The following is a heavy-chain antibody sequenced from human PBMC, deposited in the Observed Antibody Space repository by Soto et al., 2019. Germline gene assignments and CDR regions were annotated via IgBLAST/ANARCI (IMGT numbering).Heavy chain of an antibody. CDR1: GGSISNYY. J-gene: IGHJ4*01. D-gene: IGHD6-19*01. CDR2: IFYSGST. V-gene: IGHV4-59*08. Sequence: SETLSLTCTVSGGSISNYYWSWIRQPPGRGLEWIGHIFYSGSTNYNPALKSRVTISVDTSKNQFSLKLRSVTAADTAVYYCARHDGFSSGWIFDYWGHGTLVTVSS. CDR3: ARHDGFSSGWIFDY.